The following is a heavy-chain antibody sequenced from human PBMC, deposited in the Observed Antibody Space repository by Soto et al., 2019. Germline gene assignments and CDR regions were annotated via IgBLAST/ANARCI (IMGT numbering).Heavy chain of an antibody. Sequence: EVQLVESGGGLVQPGGSLRLSCVASGFSCSSYTMNWFRQSPVKGLEWVSDISRNASTISYADSVRGRFTISRDNSKTSMYLQMNSLRAEDTAVYYCARDREYCSGDNCYATGAAYGGQGALVTFPS. D-gene: IGHD2-15*01. CDR1: GFSCSSYT. CDR3: ARDREYCSGDNCYATGAAY. CDR2: ISRNASTI. J-gene: IGHJ4*02. V-gene: IGHV3-48*01.